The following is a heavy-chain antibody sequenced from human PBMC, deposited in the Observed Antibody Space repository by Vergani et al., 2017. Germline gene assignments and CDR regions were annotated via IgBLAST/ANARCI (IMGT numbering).Heavy chain of an antibody. CDR2: ISSSSSYI. CDR3: ASDFFYYDSSGYYSGFFDY. V-gene: IGHV3-21*01. D-gene: IGHD3-22*01. Sequence: EVQLVESGGGLVKPGGSLRLSCAASGFTFSSYSMNWVRQAPGKGLEWVSSISSSSSYIYYADSVKGRFTISRDNAKNSLYLQMNSLRAEDTAVYYCASDFFYYDSSGYYSGFFDYWGQGTLVTVSS. CDR1: GFTFSSYS. J-gene: IGHJ4*02.